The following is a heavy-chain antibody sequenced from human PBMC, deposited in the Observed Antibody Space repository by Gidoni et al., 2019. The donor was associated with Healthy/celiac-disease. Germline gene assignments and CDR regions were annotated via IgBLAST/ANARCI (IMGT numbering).Heavy chain of an antibody. Sequence: QVQLVQSGAEVKKPGSSVKVSCKASGGTFSSYAISWVRQAPGQGLEWMGGIIPIFGTANYAQKFQGRVTITADESTSTAYMELSSLRSEDTAVYYCARGKEALTLPPYYYYYGMDVWGQGTTVTVSS. CDR1: GGTFSSYA. CDR2: IIPIFGTA. D-gene: IGHD7-27*01. CDR3: ARGKEALTLPPYYYYYGMDV. V-gene: IGHV1-69*01. J-gene: IGHJ6*02.